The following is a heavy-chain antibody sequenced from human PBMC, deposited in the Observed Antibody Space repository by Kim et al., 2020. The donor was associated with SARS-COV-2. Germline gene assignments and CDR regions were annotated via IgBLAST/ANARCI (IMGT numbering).Heavy chain of an antibody. D-gene: IGHD6-19*01. CDR1: GFTFSSYD. J-gene: IGHJ6*02. Sequence: GGSLRLSCAASGFTFSSYDMHWVRQATGKGLEWVSAIGTAGDTYYPGSVKGRFTISRENAKNSLYLQMNSLRAGDTAVYYCARGYSSGWYSDYYYGVDVWGQGTTVTVS. CDR2: IGTAGDT. CDR3: ARGYSSGWYSDYYYGVDV. V-gene: IGHV3-13*01.